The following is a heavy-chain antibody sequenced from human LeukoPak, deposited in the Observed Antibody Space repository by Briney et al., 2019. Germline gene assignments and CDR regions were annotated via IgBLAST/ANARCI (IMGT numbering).Heavy chain of an antibody. CDR1: GDSIRSDY. Sequence: SETLSLTCTVSGDSIRSDYWSWIRKPPGKGLEWIGRVYYTGSTNYNPSLKSRVTMSVDTSKNQFSLKLNSVTAADTAVYYCARDLRGDYGAFDIWGQGTMVTVSS. V-gene: IGHV4-59*01. J-gene: IGHJ3*02. CDR3: ARDLRGDYGAFDI. D-gene: IGHD4-17*01. CDR2: VYYTGST.